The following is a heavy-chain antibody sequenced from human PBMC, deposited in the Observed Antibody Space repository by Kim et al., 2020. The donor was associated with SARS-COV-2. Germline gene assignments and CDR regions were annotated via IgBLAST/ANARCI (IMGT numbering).Heavy chain of an antibody. V-gene: IGHV3-11*05. Sequence: VKGRLSISRDEAKNALYLQMNSLRAEDTAVYYWARESAWGSGDEDDAFDVWGQGTMVTVSS. CDR3: ARESAWGSGDEDDAFDV. D-gene: IGHD3-16*01. J-gene: IGHJ3*01.